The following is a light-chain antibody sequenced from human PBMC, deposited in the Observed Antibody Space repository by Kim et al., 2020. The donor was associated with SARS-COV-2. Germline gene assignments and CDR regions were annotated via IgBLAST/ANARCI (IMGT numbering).Light chain of an antibody. Sequence: CTGEEATLTCRASQGVSRGYLARYQQKPGQAPGLLIYGASSRATGIPDRFSGSGSGTNFTLTISRLEPEDFAVYYCQQYGSSHWTFGQGTKVDIK. V-gene: IGKV3-20*01. J-gene: IGKJ1*01. CDR3: QQYGSSHWT. CDR1: QGVSRGY. CDR2: GAS.